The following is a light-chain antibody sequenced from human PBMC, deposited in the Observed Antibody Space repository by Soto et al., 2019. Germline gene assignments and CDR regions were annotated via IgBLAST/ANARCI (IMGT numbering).Light chain of an antibody. J-gene: IGKJ1*01. Sequence: DIQMTQSPSTLSASVGDRVTITCRASQSISSLLAWYQQKPGKAPKLLIYKASSLESGVPSRFSGSGSGTEFTRTVSSLQPDDFATYYCQQFNNYPWTFGQVTRVEIK. CDR2: KAS. V-gene: IGKV1-5*03. CDR3: QQFNNYPWT. CDR1: QSISSL.